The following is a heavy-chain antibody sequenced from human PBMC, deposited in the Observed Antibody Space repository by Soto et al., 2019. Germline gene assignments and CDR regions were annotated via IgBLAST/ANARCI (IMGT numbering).Heavy chain of an antibody. CDR1: GFTFSSYA. V-gene: IGHV3-23*01. J-gene: IGHJ3*02. Sequence: PGGSLRLSCAASGFTFSSYAMSWVRQPPGKGLEWVSAISGSGGSTYYADSVKGRFTISRDNSKNTLYLQMNSLRAEDTAVYYCAKDGLYYDFWSGYRPLDAFDIWGQGTMVTVS. CDR2: ISGSGGST. D-gene: IGHD3-3*01. CDR3: AKDGLYYDFWSGYRPLDAFDI.